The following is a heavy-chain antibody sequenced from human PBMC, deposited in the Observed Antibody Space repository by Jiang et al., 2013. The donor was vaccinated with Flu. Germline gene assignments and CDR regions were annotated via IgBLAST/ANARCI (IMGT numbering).Heavy chain of an antibody. CDR3: ARAQKYSGFELPYFDY. Sequence: GLVKPSETLSLTCTVSGYSISSGYYWGWIRQSPGKGLEWVGSIYDDGSTYYNPSLKSRVTILVDTSKNRFSLNLSSVTAADTAVYYCARAQKYSGFELPYFDYWGQGTLVTVSS. V-gene: IGHV4-38-2*02. D-gene: IGHD5-12*01. CDR1: GYSISSGYY. J-gene: IGHJ4*02. CDR2: IYDDGST.